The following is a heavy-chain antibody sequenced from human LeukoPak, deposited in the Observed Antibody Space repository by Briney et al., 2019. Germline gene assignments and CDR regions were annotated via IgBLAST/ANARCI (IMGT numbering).Heavy chain of an antibody. V-gene: IGHV3-7*01. J-gene: IGHJ1*01. CDR1: GFTFSNSW. CDR2: IKTDGSEK. Sequence: PGGSLRLSCEGSGFTFSNSWMGWVRQAPGKGLQWVANIKTDGSEKYYVDSVKGRFTISRDNAKNLLYLQMNSLRAEDTAVYYCARDRGEDTVTGSVAKYFQNWGQGTLVTVSS. D-gene: IGHD5-18*01. CDR3: ARDRGEDTVTGSVAKYFQN.